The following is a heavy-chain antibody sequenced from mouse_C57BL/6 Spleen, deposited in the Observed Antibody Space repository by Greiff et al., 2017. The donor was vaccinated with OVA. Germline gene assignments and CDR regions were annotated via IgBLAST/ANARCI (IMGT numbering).Heavy chain of an antibody. CDR3: ARDYYGSSSPWFAY. J-gene: IGHJ3*01. CDR2: IDPSDSYT. D-gene: IGHD1-1*01. V-gene: IGHV1-69*01. Sequence: QVQLKQPGAELVMPGASVKLSCKASGYTFTSYWMHWVKQRPGQGLEWIGEIDPSDSYTNYNQKFKGKSTLTVDKSSSTAYMQLSSLTSEDSAVYYCARDYYGSSSPWFAYWGQGTLVTVSA. CDR1: GYTFTSYW.